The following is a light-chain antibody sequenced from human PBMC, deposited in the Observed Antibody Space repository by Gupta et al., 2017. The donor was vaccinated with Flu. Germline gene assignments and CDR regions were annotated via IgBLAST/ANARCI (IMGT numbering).Light chain of an antibody. CDR3: MQALQTPLFT. CDR1: PSPLHRNGDNY. Sequence: DIVMTQSPLSLPVTPGEPASISCRSSPSPLHRNGDNYWDWYLQKPGQAPQLLIYLGSNRASGVPDRFSGSGSGTDFTLKISRVEAEDVGVYYCMQALQTPLFTFGPGTKVDIK. CDR2: LGS. J-gene: IGKJ3*01. V-gene: IGKV2-28*01.